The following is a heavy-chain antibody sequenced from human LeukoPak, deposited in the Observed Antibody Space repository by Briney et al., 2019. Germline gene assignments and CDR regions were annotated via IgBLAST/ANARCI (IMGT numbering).Heavy chain of an antibody. CDR3: ARDGRLRNGYDNFYI. J-gene: IGHJ4*02. D-gene: IGHD5-18*01. CDR2: INPKNGDT. V-gene: IGHV1-2*02. Sequence: ASVKVSCKASGYTFSGFYINWVRQAPGQGLEWMGWINPKNGDTHYAQDFLGRVTMTRDTSISTAYMEPSRLTSDDTAVYYCARDGRLRNGYDNFYIWGQGTLVTVSS. CDR1: GYTFSGFY.